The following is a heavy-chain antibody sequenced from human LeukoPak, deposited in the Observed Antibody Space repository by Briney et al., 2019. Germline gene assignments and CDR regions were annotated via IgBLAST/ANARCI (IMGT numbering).Heavy chain of an antibody. CDR2: ISGSGGST. J-gene: IGHJ4*02. D-gene: IGHD6-19*01. V-gene: IGHV3-23*01. Sequence: GGSLRLSCAASGFTFNSYAMTWVRRAPGKGLEWVSAISGSGGSTYYADSVRGRFTVSRDNSKNTVYLLMHSLRAEDTAVYYCAKENGIAVAGTGGNFDYWGQGTLVTVSS. CDR1: GFTFNSYA. CDR3: AKENGIAVAGTGGNFDY.